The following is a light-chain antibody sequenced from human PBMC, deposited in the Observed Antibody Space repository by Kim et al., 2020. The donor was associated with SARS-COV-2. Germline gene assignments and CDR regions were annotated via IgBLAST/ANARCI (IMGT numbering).Light chain of an antibody. CDR3: QQYYGTPLT. CDR1: QSVLHNSNNKNY. J-gene: IGKJ4*01. V-gene: IGKV4-1*01. Sequence: ATINCKSSQSVLHNSNNKNYLALYQQKPGQPPNLLIYWASTRESGVPDRFRGSGSGTDFTLTISSLQAEDVAVYYCQQYYGTPLTFGGGTKVDIK. CDR2: WAS.